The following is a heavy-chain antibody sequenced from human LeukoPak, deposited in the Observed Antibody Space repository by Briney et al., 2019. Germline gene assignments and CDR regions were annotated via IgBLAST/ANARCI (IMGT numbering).Heavy chain of an antibody. CDR2: ISYDGSNK. J-gene: IGHJ5*02. V-gene: IGHV3-30*04. D-gene: IGHD1-26*01. Sequence: PGRSLRLSCAASGFTFSSYAMHWVRQAPGKGLEWVAVISYDGSNKYYADSVKGRFTISRDNSKNTLYLQMNSLRAEDTAVYYCAKDVGATEGFIDPWGQGTLVTVSS. CDR1: GFTFSSYA. CDR3: AKDVGATEGFIDP.